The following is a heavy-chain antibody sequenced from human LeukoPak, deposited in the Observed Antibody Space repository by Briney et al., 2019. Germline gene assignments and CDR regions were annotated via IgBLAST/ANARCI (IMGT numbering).Heavy chain of an antibody. V-gene: IGHV1-2*02. J-gene: IGHJ3*01. CDR3: ARDRVYDDFWRGYYKKRGDVFDL. Sequence: GASVKVSCKASGYTFTSYYMHWVRQAPGQGLEWMGMINPNSGGTNYAQKFQGRVTMTRDTSTSTAYMELRSLRSDDTAVYYYARDRVYDDFWRGYYKKRGDVFDLWGQGTMVTVSS. D-gene: IGHD3-3*01. CDR1: GYTFTSYY. CDR2: INPNSGGT.